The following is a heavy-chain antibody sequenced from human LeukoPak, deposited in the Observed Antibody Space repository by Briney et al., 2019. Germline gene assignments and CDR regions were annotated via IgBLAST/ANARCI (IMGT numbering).Heavy chain of an antibody. J-gene: IGHJ4*02. V-gene: IGHV1-2*02. CDR2: INPDSGGT. D-gene: IGHD3-9*01. CDR3: ARDQYDILTGYYNY. Sequence: GASVKVSCKASGYTFTGYYMHWVRQAPGQGLEWMGWINPDSGGTNYAQKFQGRVTMTRDTSISTAYMELSRLRSDDTAVYYCARDQYDILTGYYNYWGQGILVTVSS. CDR1: GYTFTGYY.